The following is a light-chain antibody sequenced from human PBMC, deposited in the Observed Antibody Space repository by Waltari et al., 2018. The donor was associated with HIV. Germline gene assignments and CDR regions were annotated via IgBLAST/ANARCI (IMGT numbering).Light chain of an antibody. V-gene: IGKV3-11*01. CDR3: QQRSNWPRT. Sequence: EFVLTQSPATLSFSPGERANLSCRASQSVSSYLAWYQQKPGQAPRLLICDASNRATGIPARFSGRGSGTDFTLTNSSREPEDFAVNDCQQRSNWPRTCGQGTKLDIK. J-gene: IGKJ2*01. CDR1: QSVSSY. CDR2: DAS.